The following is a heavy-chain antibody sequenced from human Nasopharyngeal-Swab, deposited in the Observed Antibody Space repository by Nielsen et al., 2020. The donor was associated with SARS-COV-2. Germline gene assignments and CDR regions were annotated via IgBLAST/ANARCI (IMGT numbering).Heavy chain of an antibody. Sequence: GGSLRLSCSASGFIFISYAIVWVRQAPGKGLEYVSAISSNGVNTYYADSVKGRFTISGDNSKNTLYLQMNSLRAEDTAVYYCARPGCGSCNWFDPWGQGTLVTVSS. CDR3: ARPGCGSCNWFDP. D-gene: IGHD2-15*01. J-gene: IGHJ5*02. CDR2: ISSNGVNT. CDR1: GFIFISYA. V-gene: IGHV3-64*04.